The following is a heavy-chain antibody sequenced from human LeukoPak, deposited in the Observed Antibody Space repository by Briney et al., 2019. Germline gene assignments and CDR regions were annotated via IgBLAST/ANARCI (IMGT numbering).Heavy chain of an antibody. CDR1: GGSISSDY. D-gene: IGHD1-26*01. V-gene: IGHV4-59*08. CDR3: ARGGSYIAFDY. J-gene: IGHJ4*02. CDR2: IYYSGST. Sequence: PSETLSLTCTVSGGSISSDYWSWIRQPPGKGLESIGYIYYSGSTNYNPSLKSRVTISVDTSKNQFSLRLSSVTAADTAVYYCARGGSYIAFDYWAREPWSPSPQ.